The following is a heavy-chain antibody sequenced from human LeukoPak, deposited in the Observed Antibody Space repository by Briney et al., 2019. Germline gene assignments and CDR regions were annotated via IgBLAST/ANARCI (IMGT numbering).Heavy chain of an antibody. D-gene: IGHD6-13*01. Sequence: SETLSLTCTVSGASISSYYWSWIRQPPGKGLEWIGYIYYNGRTKYNPSLKSRVTISEDTSKNQFSLKLTSVTAADTAVYYCARHSAHSSTNDAFDLWGQGTLVTVSS. CDR3: ARHSAHSSTNDAFDL. CDR2: IYYNGRT. V-gene: IGHV4-59*01. CDR1: GASISSYY. J-gene: IGHJ3*01.